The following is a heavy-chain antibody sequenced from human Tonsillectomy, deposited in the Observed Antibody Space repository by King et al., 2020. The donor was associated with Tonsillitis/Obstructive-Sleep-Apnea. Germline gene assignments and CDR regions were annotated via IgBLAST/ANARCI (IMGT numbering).Heavy chain of an antibody. J-gene: IGHJ4*02. V-gene: IGHV3-30*04. CDR3: ARDVPSGSYYESGGYFDY. D-gene: IGHD1-26*01. CDR1: GFTFSSYA. Sequence: VQLVESGGGVVQPGRSLRLSCAASGFTFSSYAMHWVRQAPGKGLEWVAVISYDGSNKYYADSVKGRFTISRDNSKNTLYLQMNSLRAEDTAVYYCARDVPSGSYYESGGYFDYWRQGPLVPVSS. CDR2: ISYDGSNK.